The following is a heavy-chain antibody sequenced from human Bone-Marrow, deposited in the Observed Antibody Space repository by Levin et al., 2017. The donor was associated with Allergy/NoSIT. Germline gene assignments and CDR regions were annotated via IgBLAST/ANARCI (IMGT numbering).Heavy chain of an antibody. V-gene: IGHV4-59*01. J-gene: IGHJ3*02. CDR2: IYYSGST. CDR1: GGSIRSSY. Sequence: SQTLSLPCTVSGGSIRSSYWSWILQPPGKGLEWIGYIYYSGSTNYNPSLKSRVTISVDTSKNQFSLKLSSVTAADTAVYYCARDGSSSWYNAFDIWGQGTMVTVSS. D-gene: IGHD6-13*01. CDR3: ARDGSSSWYNAFDI.